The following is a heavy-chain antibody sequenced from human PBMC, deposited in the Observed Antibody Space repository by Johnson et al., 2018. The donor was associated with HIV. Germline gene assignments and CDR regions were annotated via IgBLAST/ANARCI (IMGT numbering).Heavy chain of an antibody. J-gene: IGHJ3*02. D-gene: IGHD5-18*01. CDR3: AKDRYSYGTDAFDI. CDR2: IRYDGSNK. Sequence: QVQVVESGGGVVQPGGSLRLSCAASGFTFSSYGMHWVRQAPGKGLEWVAFIRYDGSNKYYADSVKGRFTISRDNSKNTLYLQMNSLRAEDTAVYYCAKDRYSYGTDAFDIWGQGTMVTVSS. V-gene: IGHV3-30*02. CDR1: GFTFSSYG.